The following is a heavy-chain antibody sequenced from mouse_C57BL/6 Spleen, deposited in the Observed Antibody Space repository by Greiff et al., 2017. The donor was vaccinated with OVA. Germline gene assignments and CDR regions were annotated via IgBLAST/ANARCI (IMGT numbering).Heavy chain of an antibody. V-gene: IGHV1-22*01. CDR3: GRMGRAYFDY. CDR1: GYTFTDYN. Sequence: VQLQQSGPELVKPGASVKLSCKASGYTFTDYNMHWVKQSPGKSLEWIGYINPNNGGTSYNQKFKGKATLTVNKSSSTAYMELRSLTSEESAVYYCGRMGRAYFDYWGQGTTLTVSS. CDR2: INPNNGGT. J-gene: IGHJ2*01.